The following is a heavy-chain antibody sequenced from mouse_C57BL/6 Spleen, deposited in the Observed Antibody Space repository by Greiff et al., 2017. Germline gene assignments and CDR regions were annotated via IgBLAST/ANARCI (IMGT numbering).Heavy chain of an antibody. CDR3: TRWLRDAMDY. V-gene: IGHV1-15*01. Sequence: QVQLKQSGAELVRPGASVTLSCKASGYTFTDYEMHWVKQTPVHGLEWIGAIDPETGGTAYNQKFKGKAILTADKSSSTAYMELRSLTSEDSAVYYCTRWLRDAMDYWGQGTSVTVSS. D-gene: IGHD2-2*01. CDR2: IDPETGGT. CDR1: GYTFTDYE. J-gene: IGHJ4*01.